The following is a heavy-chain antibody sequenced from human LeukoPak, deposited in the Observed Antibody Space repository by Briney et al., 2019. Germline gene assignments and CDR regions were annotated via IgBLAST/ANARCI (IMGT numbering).Heavy chain of an antibody. CDR1: GYSFTSYW. Sequence: GESLKISCKGSGYSFTSYWIGWVRQMPGKGLEWMGIFYHGDSDTRYSPSFQGQVTISADKSISTAYLQWSSLKASDTAMYYCARHDDYSNFNEYYFDYWGQGTLVTVSS. D-gene: IGHD4-11*01. CDR3: ARHDDYSNFNEYYFDY. CDR2: FYHGDSDT. J-gene: IGHJ4*02. V-gene: IGHV5-51*01.